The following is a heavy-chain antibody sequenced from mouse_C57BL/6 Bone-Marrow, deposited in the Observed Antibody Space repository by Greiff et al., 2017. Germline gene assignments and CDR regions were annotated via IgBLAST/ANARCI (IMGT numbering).Heavy chain of an antibody. CDR1: GFNIKDDY. D-gene: IGHD1-1*01. J-gene: IGHJ1*03. CDR3: TSLGTTVVAPYWYFDV. Sequence: VQLQQSGAVLVRPGASVKLSCTASGFNIKDDYMHWVKQRPEQGLEWIGWIDPENGDTEYASKFQGKATITADTSSNTAYLQLSSLTSEDTAVYYCTSLGTTVVAPYWYFDVWGTGTTVTVSS. CDR2: IDPENGDT. V-gene: IGHV14-4*01.